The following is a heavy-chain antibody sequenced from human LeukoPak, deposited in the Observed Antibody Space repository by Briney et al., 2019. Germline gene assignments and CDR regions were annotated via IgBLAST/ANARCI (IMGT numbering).Heavy chain of an antibody. J-gene: IGHJ4*02. CDR3: ARGGPYYDSSRANDLNY. CDR1: GYTFTSYG. CDR2: ISAYNGNT. V-gene: IGHV1-18*01. Sequence: GASVKVSCKASGYTFTSYGISWVRQAPGQGLEWMGWISAYNGNTNYTQKLQGRVTMTTDTSTSTAYMELSRLTSDDTAVYSCARGGPYYDSSRANDLNYWGQGTLVTVSS. D-gene: IGHD3-22*01.